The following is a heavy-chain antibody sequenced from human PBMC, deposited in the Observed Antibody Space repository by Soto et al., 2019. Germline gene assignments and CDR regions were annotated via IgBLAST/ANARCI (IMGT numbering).Heavy chain of an antibody. Sequence: SVKVCCKASGFSCVNSAVQWVRQARGQPLEWIGYIIIAGGGTKYAQNLQGRITITRDMSTSTAYMELSSLRFEDTAIYYCAAELYSGGRCCSFDIWGQGTVVTVSS. CDR2: IIIAGGGT. V-gene: IGHV1-58*01. CDR1: GFSCVNSA. CDR3: AAELYSGGRCCSFDI. J-gene: IGHJ3*02. D-gene: IGHD2-15*01.